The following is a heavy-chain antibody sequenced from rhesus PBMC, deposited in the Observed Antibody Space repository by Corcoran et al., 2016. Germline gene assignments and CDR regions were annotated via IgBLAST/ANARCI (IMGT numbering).Heavy chain of an antibody. CDR1: GGSMSESSF. Sequence: QVRLQESGPGLVKSSETLSLTCAVSGGSMSESSFWNWIRQPPGKGLEWIGNIYANSVTTYNPSLKSQFTISKDTSNNQFFLKVTSVTAADAAVYYCASPFERGRFEVWGAGILVTVSS. CDR2: IYANSVTT. CDR3: ASPFERGRFEV. J-gene: IGHJ5-1*01. V-gene: IGHV4S9*01. D-gene: IGHD3-34*01.